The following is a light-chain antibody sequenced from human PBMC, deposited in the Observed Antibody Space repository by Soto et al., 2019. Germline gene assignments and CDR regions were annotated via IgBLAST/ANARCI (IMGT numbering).Light chain of an antibody. CDR3: SSRTNSNPYV. Sequence: QSALTQPASVSGSPGQSITISCTGTSSDIGAYNSVSWYQQHPGKAPKLMIYEVCNRPSGDSNRFSASKSGNTASLTISGLRAKDEADEYCSSRTNSNPYVFGTGTKLTVL. CDR1: SSDIGAYNS. V-gene: IGLV2-14*01. J-gene: IGLJ1*01. CDR2: EVC.